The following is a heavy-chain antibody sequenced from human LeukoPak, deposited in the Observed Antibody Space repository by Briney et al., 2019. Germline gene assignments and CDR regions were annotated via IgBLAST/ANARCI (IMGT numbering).Heavy chain of an antibody. J-gene: IGHJ5*02. CDR2: IYHSGST. CDR1: GGSISSGGYS. V-gene: IGHV4-30-2*01. CDR3: ARGLGGFGVLLAENWFDP. D-gene: IGHD3-10*01. Sequence: SETLSLTCAVSGGSISSGGYSWSWIRQPPGKGLEWIGYIYHSGSTYYNPSLKSRVTISVDRSKNQFSLKLSSVTAADTAVYYCARGLGGFGVLLAENWFDPWGQGTLVTVSS.